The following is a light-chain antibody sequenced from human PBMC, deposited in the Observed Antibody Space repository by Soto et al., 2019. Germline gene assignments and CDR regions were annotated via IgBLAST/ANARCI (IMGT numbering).Light chain of an antibody. V-gene: IGLV1-44*01. CDR2: SNN. CDR1: SSNIGSNT. J-gene: IGLJ2*01. Sequence: QSVLTQPPSASGTPGQRVTISCSGSSSNIGSNTVNWYRQLSGTAPKLLIYSNNQRPSGVPDRFSGSKSGTSASLAISGLQSEDEADYYCAAWDDSLNGVVFGGGTKVTVL. CDR3: AAWDDSLNGVV.